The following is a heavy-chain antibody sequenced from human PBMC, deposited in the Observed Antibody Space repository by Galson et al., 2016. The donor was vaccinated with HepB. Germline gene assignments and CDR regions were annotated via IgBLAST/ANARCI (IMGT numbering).Heavy chain of an antibody. V-gene: IGHV4-59*01. D-gene: IGHD3-16*02. CDR2: IYYSGGT. CDR3: ARESGEDYVWGNYRHLDN. J-gene: IGHJ4*02. CDR1: GGSISSYY. Sequence: SETLSLTCTVSGGSISSYYWSWIRQPPGKGLEWIGYIYYSGGTNYNPSLKSRVTISVDTSKNQFSLKLRSVTAADTAVYYCARESGEDYVWGNYRHLDNWGQGTLVTVSS.